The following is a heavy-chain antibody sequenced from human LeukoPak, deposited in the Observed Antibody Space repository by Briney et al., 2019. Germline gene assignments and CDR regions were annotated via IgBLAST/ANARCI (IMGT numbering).Heavy chain of an antibody. J-gene: IGHJ4*02. CDR3: AKESRVLLWFGEFHF. CDR1: GFTFSSYG. V-gene: IGHV3-33*06. Sequence: GRSLRLSCAASGFTFSSYGMHWVRQAPGKRLEWVAVIWYDGSNKYYADSVKGRFTISRDNSKNTLYLQMNSLRAEDTAVYYCAKESRVLLWFGEFHFWGQGTLVTVSS. D-gene: IGHD3-10*01. CDR2: IWYDGSNK.